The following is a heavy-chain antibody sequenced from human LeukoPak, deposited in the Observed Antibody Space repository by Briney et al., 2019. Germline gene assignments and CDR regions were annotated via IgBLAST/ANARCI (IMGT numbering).Heavy chain of an antibody. CDR2: FDPEDGET. V-gene: IGHV1-24*01. J-gene: IGHJ4*02. CDR1: GYTLTELS. D-gene: IGHD3-9*01. CDR3: ATMGVGYFDWLLWNY. Sequence: ASVKVSFTVSGYTLTELSMHWVRRAPGKGLEWMGGFDPEDGETIYAQKFQGRVTMTEDTSTDTAYMELSSLRSEDTAVYYCATMGVGYFDWLLWNYWGQGTLVTVSS.